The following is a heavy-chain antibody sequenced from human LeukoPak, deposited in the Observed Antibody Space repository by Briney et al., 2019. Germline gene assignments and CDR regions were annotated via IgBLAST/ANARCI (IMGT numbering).Heavy chain of an antibody. CDR3: ARVLFKGIAAAGSSAGF. CDR1: GYTFTSYG. J-gene: IGHJ4*02. D-gene: IGHD6-13*01. Sequence: ASVKVSCKASGYTFTSYGISWVRQAPGQGPEWMGWINPNSGGTNYAQKFQGRVTMTRDTSISTAYMELSRLRSDDTAVYYCARVLFKGIAAAGSSAGFWGQGTLVTVSS. CDR2: INPNSGGT. V-gene: IGHV1-2*02.